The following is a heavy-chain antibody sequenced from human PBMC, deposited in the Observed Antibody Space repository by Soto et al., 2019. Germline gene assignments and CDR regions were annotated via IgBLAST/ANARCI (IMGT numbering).Heavy chain of an antibody. CDR2: IYYSGDT. V-gene: IGHV4-59*01. J-gene: IGHJ6*02. CDR3: ARDQGGEFLKGSGMYV. D-gene: IGHD3-10*01. Sequence: QVQLQESGPGLVKPSETLSLTCTVSGDSISRYYWSWIRLSPGKGLEWIGYIYYSGDTNYNPSVKSRVTISVDRTKNQFSLKLSSVTAADTAVYYCARDQGGEFLKGSGMYVWGQGTTVTVSS. CDR1: GDSISRYY.